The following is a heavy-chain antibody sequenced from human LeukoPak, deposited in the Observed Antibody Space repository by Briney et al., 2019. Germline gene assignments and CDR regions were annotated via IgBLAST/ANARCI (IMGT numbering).Heavy chain of an antibody. CDR1: GFTFSSYD. CDR2: IGTAGDT. V-gene: IGHV3-13*04. Sequence: GGSLRLSCAASGFTFSSYDMHWVRQGTGKGLEWVSAIGTAGDTYYPGSVKGRFTTSRENAKNSLYLEMNSLRVGDTAVYYCARGRGWGTFDIWGQGTMVTVSS. D-gene: IGHD3-10*01. J-gene: IGHJ3*02. CDR3: ARGRGWGTFDI.